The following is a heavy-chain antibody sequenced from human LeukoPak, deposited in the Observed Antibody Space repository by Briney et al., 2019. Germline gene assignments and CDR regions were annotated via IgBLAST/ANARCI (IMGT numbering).Heavy chain of an antibody. V-gene: IGHV3-30*03. J-gene: IGHJ5*02. CDR2: ISYDGSNK. CDR1: GFTFSSYG. CDR3: ASHDFWSGYYP. Sequence: GGSLRLSCAASGFTFSSYGMHWVRQAPGKGLEWVAVISYDGSNKYYADSVKGRFTISRDNSKNTLYLQMNSLRSEDTAVYYCASHDFWSGYYPWGQGTLVTVSS. D-gene: IGHD3-3*01.